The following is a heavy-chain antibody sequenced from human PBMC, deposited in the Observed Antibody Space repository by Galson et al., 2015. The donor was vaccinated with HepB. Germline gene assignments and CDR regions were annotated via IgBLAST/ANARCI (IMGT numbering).Heavy chain of an antibody. CDR2: IIPIFGTA. CDR1: GGTLSSYA. D-gene: IGHD4-17*01. CDR3: ARAHYGVLGY. J-gene: IGHJ4*02. Sequence: SVKVSCKASGGTLSSYAISWVRQAPGQGLEWMRGIIPIFGTANYAQKFQGRVTITADESTSTAYMELSSLRSEDTAVYYCARAHYGVLGYWGQGTLVTVSS. V-gene: IGHV1-69*13.